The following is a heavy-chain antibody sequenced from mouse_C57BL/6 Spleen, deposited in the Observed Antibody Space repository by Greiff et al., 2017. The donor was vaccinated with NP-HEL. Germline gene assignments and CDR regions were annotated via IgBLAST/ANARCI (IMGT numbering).Heavy chain of an antibody. D-gene: IGHD1-1*01. CDR2: INPYNGDT. CDR1: GYSFTGYF. CDR3: ARDGATVVGYFDC. V-gene: IGHV1-20*01. J-gene: IGHJ2*01. Sequence: EVQLQQSGPELVKPGDSVKISCKASGYSFTGYFMNWVMQSHGKSLEWIGRINPYNGDTFYNQKFKGKATLTVDKSSSTAHMELRSLTSEDSAVYYCARDGATVVGYFDCWGEGTTLTVSS.